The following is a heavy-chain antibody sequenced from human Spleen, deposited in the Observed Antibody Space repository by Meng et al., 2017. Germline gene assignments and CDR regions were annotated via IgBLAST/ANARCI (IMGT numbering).Heavy chain of an antibody. D-gene: IGHD2-2*01. Sequence: QVQLVQSGSELKKPGASVKVSCTASGYPFPSYALNWVRQAPGQGLEWMGWINTNTGDATYAPGFTGRFVFSLDTSVSTAYLQVTSLKAEDTAIYYCARDGHIVVVPAANNWFDLWGQGTLVTVSS. V-gene: IGHV7-4-1*02. CDR3: ARDGHIVVVPAANNWFDL. CDR2: INTNTGDA. CDR1: GYPFPSYA. J-gene: IGHJ5*02.